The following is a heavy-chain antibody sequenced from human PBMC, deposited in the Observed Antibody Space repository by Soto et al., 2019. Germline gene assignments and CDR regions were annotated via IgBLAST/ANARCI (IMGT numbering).Heavy chain of an antibody. Sequence: EEQLVASGGGLVQPGGSLRLSCAASGFTLRSYWMSWVRQAPGKGLEWLATIKTDASEKKYVDSVKGRFTVFRDNANNSLYLQMDSLRAEDTAVYYCARESGYGSGNSVNHYLNCWGRGTLVTVSS. CDR2: IKTDASEK. D-gene: IGHD3-10*01. CDR1: GFTLRSYW. CDR3: ARESGYGSGNSVNHYLNC. J-gene: IGHJ4*01. V-gene: IGHV3-7*01.